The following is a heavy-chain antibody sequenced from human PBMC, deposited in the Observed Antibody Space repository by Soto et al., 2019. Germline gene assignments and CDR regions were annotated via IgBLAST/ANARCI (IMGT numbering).Heavy chain of an antibody. Sequence: ASLRISCLGSPYICTNYWNGCVLQMPGKGLEWMGIIFPGDSDTRYSPSFQGQVTISADKSISTAYLQWSSLKASDTAMYYSARLANICDFDNWGHGTLVTVYS. D-gene: IGHD2-21*01. CDR1: PYICTNYW. V-gene: IGHV5-51*01. J-gene: IGHJ4*01. CDR2: IFPGDSDT. CDR3: ARLANICDFDN.